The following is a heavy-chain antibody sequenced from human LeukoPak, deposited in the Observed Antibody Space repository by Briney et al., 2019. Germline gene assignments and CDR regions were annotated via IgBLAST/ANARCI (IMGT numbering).Heavy chain of an antibody. D-gene: IGHD3-22*01. V-gene: IGHV1-2*02. J-gene: IGHJ4*02. Sequence: ASVKVSCKASGYTFAGYYMHWVRQAPGQGLEWMGWINPNSGGTNYAQKFQGRVTMTRDTSISTAYMELSRLRSDDTAVYYCATEWGYDSSGYLGEIEYWGQGTLVTVSS. CDR3: ATEWGYDSSGYLGEIEY. CDR2: INPNSGGT. CDR1: GYTFAGYY.